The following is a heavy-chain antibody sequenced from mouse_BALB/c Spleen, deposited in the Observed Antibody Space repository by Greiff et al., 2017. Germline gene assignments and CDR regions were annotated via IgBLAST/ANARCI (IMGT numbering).Heavy chain of an antibody. CDR2: ICAGGST. CDR1: GFSLTSYG. D-gene: IGHD2-14*01. Sequence: QVQLKQSGPGLVAPSQCLSISCTVSGFSLTSYGVHWVRQPPGKGLEWLGVICAGGSTNYNSALMSRLSISKDNSKSKVFLKMNSLQTDDTSMYYCAGSYRYDGFAYWGQGTLVTVSA. J-gene: IGHJ3*01. CDR3: AGSYRYDGFAY. V-gene: IGHV2-9*02.